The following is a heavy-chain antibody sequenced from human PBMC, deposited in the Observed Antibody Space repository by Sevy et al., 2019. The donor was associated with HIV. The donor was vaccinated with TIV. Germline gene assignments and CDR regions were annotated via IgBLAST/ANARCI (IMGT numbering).Heavy chain of an antibody. CDR3: ARSGDDYYDSSGYYQNDAFDI. J-gene: IGHJ3*02. CDR1: GFTFSSYS. V-gene: IGHV3-21*01. D-gene: IGHD3-22*01. Sequence: GGSLRLSCAASGFTFSSYSMNWVRQAPGKGLEWVSSISSSSSYIYYAYSVKGRFTISRDNAKNSLYLQMNSLRAEDTAVYYCARSGDDYYDSSGYYQNDAFDIWGQGTMVTVSS. CDR2: ISSSSSYI.